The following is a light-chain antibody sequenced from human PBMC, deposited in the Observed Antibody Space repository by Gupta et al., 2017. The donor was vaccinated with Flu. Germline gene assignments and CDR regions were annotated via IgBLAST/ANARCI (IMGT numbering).Light chain of an antibody. V-gene: IGKV1-5*03. J-gene: IGKJ1*01. CDR3: QQYNYYYT. CDR1: QSISTW. Sequence: VGDRVTITCRASQSISTWLAWYQQKPGKAPNLLIYKASSLESGVPSRFSGSGSGTEFTLTISSLQPDDFATYYCQQYNYYYTFGQGTKVEIK. CDR2: KAS.